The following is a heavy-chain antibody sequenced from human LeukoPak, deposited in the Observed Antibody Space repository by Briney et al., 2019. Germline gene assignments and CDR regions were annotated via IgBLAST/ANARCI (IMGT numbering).Heavy chain of an antibody. CDR2: IYSGGST. CDR1: GFTFSSYA. D-gene: IGHD6-6*01. V-gene: IGHV3-66*01. CDR3: ARDEYSSSVVGPPDY. Sequence: GGSLRLSCAASGFTFSSYAMSWVRQAPGKGLEWVSVIYSGGSTYYADSVKGRFTNSRDNSKNTLYLQMNSLRAEDTAVYYCARDEYSSSVVGPPDYWGQGTLVTVSS. J-gene: IGHJ4*02.